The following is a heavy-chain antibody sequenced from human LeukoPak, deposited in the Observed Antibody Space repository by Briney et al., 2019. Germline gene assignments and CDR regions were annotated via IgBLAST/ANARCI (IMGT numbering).Heavy chain of an antibody. J-gene: IGHJ4*02. CDR3: ARENSGSYREFDY. D-gene: IGHD1-26*01. CDR2: IYTSGST. CDR1: GGSISSYY. V-gene: IGHV4-4*07. Sequence: SETLSLTCTVSGGSISSYYWSWIRQPAGKGLEWIGRIYTSGSTNYNASLKSRVSMSVNTSKNQFSLKLSSVTAADTAVFYCARENSGSYREFDYWGQGTLVTVSS.